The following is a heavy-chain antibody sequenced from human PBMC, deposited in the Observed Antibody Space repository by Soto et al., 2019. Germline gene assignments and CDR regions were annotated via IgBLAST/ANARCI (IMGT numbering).Heavy chain of an antibody. D-gene: IGHD2-2*01. CDR1: GFTFSTYA. CDR3: FVVPAAKHWFDP. Sequence: GGSLRLSCAASGFTFSTYAMAWIRQAPGKGLEWISGISNNGGRTYYAASVKGRFTISRDNSKNTLYLQMNSLRAEDTAVYYTFVVPAAKHWFDPWGQGTLVTVSS. J-gene: IGHJ5*02. CDR2: ISNNGGRT. V-gene: IGHV3-23*01.